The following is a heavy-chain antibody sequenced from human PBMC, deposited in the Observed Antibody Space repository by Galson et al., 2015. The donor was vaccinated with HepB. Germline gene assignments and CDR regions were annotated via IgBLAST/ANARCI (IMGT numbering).Heavy chain of an antibody. J-gene: IGHJ6*03. CDR1: GFTFSSYG. D-gene: IGHD5-18*01. Sequence: SLRLSCAASGFTFSSYGMHWVRQAPGKGLEWVAVISYDGSNKYYADSVKGRFTISRDNSKNTLYLQMNSLRAEDTAAYYCAKDGTVDTAMVKYYYYYYYMDVWGKGTTVTVSS. CDR2: ISYDGSNK. V-gene: IGHV3-30*18. CDR3: AKDGTVDTAMVKYYYYYYYMDV.